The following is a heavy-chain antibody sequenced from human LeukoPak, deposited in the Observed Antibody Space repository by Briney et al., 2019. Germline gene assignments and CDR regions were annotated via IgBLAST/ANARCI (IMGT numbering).Heavy chain of an antibody. D-gene: IGHD3-16*01. CDR1: GGTFSSYA. CDR3: ARAVITFGGVTSLDY. CDR2: IIPIFGTA. V-gene: IGHV1-69*13. Sequence: GASVKVSCKASGGTFSSYAISWVRQAPGQGLEWMGGIIPIFGTANYAQKFQGRVTITADEPTSTAYMELSSLRSEDTAVYYCARAVITFGGVTSLDYWGQGTLVTVSS. J-gene: IGHJ4*02.